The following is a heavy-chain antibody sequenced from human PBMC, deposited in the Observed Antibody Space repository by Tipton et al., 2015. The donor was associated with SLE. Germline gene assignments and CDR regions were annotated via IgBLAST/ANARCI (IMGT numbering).Heavy chain of an antibody. CDR2: INHSGST. J-gene: IGHJ3*02. CDR3: ARGWRSSGWAPHI. D-gene: IGHD6-19*01. V-gene: IGHV4-39*07. CDR1: GGSISSYSYY. Sequence: TLSLTCTVSGGSISSYSYYWGWIRQPPGKGLEWIGEINHSGSTNYNPSLKSRVTISVDTSKNQFSLKLSSVTAADTAVYYCARGWRSSGWAPHIWGQGTMVTVSS.